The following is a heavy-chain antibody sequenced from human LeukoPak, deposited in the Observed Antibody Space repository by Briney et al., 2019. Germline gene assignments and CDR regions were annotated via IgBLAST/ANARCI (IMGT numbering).Heavy chain of an antibody. J-gene: IGHJ5*02. CDR2: ISSSGSTI. D-gene: IGHD3-10*01. V-gene: IGHV3-11*04. CDR1: GFTFSDYY. Sequence: GGSLRLSCAASGFTFSDYYMSWIRQAPGKGLEWVSYISSSGSTIYYADSVKGRFTISRDNAKNTLYLQMSSLSAEDTAVYYCAQLTWSGDSSWGQGTLVTVSS. CDR3: AQLTWSGDSS.